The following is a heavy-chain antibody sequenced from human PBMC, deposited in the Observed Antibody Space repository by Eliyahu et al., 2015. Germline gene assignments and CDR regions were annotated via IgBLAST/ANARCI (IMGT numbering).Heavy chain of an antibody. CDR1: GFPFXXXG. Sequence: QVQLVESGGGVVQPGRSLRLPXAASGFPFXXXGLPWVRQGPGKGXEXVAVIWYYGSNKYYADSVKGRFTISRDNSKNTLYLQMNSLRAEDTAVYYCARERHNGITGTRWGMDVWGQGTTVTVSS. CDR2: IWYYGSNK. D-gene: IGHD1-20*01. J-gene: IGHJ6*02. CDR3: ARERHNGITGTRWGMDV. V-gene: IGHV3-33*01.